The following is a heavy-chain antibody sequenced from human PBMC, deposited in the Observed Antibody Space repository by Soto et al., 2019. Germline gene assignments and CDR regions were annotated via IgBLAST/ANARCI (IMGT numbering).Heavy chain of an antibody. CDR3: ARGDAFDI. CDR1: GYSFTSYW. V-gene: IGHV1-2*04. Sequence: PGVPLKVSCKGSGYSFTSYWIGWVRQAPGQGLEWMGWINPNSGGTNYAQKFQGWVTMTRDTSISTAYMELSRLRSDDTAVYYCARGDAFDIWGQGTMVTVSS. J-gene: IGHJ3*02. CDR2: INPNSGGT.